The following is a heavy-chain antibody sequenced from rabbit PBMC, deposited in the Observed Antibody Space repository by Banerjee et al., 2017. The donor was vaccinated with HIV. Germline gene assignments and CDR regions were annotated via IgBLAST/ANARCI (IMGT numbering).Heavy chain of an antibody. CDR3: ARVGYTYGDGGDGYSKWGL. CDR1: GFSFSSGLP. V-gene: IGHV1S7*01. D-gene: IGHD6-1*01. CDR2: IYTGKGRT. J-gene: IGHJ3*01. Sequence: QLVESGGGLVTLGGSLKLSCKASGFSFSSGLPMCWVRQAPGEGVEWIGMIYTGKGRTDYASWVNGRFTISRENNQNTLYLQLTSLTAADTATYFCARVGYTYGDGGDGYSKWGLWGQGTLVTVS.